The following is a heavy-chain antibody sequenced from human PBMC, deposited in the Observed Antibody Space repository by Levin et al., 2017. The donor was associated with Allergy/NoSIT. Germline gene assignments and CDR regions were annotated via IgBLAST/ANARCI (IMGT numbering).Heavy chain of an antibody. CDR1: GYTFTGYY. CDR3: ARDPAYYDFWSGYYKSDWGLRYFDY. V-gene: IGHV1-2*02. Sequence: PGGSLRLSCKASGYTFTGYYMHWVRQAPGQGLEWMGWINPNSGGTNYAQKFQGRVTMTRDTSISTAYMELSRLRSDDTAVYYCARDPAYYDFWSGYYKSDWGLRYFDYWGQGTLVTVSS. D-gene: IGHD3-3*01. CDR2: INPNSGGT. J-gene: IGHJ4*02.